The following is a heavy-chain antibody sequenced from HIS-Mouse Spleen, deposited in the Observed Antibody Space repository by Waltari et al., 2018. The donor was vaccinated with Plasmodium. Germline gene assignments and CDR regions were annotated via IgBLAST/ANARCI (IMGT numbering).Heavy chain of an antibody. J-gene: IGHJ3*02. CDR1: GFTVSSNY. V-gene: IGHV3-53*01. Sequence: EVQLVESGGGLIQPGGSLRLSCAASGFTVSSNYMSWVRQAPVKGMEVVSVIYSGGSTYHEDAVKGRLTISRDNSKNTLYLQMNSLRAEDTAVYYCARGMKSSSSAFDIWGQGTMVTVSS. D-gene: IGHD6-6*01. CDR2: IYSGGST. CDR3: ARGMKSSSSAFDI.